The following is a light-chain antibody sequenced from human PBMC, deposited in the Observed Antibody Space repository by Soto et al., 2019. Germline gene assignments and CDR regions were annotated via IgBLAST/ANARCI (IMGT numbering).Light chain of an antibody. CDR3: QQYGSSQFT. CDR1: QSVNNNY. CDR2: DTS. Sequence: EIVLMQSPGTLSLSPGEGATLPCRASQSVNNNYLAWYQQRPGQAPTVLIFDTSRRATGVPDRFSGSGSGTGFTLRISRVEPDDFAVYYCQQYGSSQFTFGPGTKVNIK. J-gene: IGKJ3*01. V-gene: IGKV3-20*01.